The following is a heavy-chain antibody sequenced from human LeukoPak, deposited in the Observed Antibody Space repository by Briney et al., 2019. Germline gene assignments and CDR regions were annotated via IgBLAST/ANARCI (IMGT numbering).Heavy chain of an antibody. V-gene: IGHV3-7*01. J-gene: IGHJ6*02. Sequence: GGSLRLSCAASGFTFSSYWMSWVRQAPGKGLEWVANIKQDGSEKYYVDSVKGRFTISRDNAKNSLYLQMNSLRAEDTAVYYCARGYFDLSPGDYGMDVWGQGTTVTVSS. CDR1: GFTFSSYW. CDR3: ARGYFDLSPGDYGMDV. D-gene: IGHD3-9*01. CDR2: IKQDGSEK.